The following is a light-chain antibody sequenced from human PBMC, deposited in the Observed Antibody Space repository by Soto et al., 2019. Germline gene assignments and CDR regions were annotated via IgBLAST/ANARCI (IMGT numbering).Light chain of an antibody. Sequence: EIVLTQSPGTLSLSPGERATLSCRASQSISSNDLPWYQQSPGQAPGLLILGASYRATGIPDRFSGRGSGSYFTLTISRLEPDDFAVYYCQQYSCSPPACTVGPGTRVVSK. J-gene: IGKJ3*01. CDR3: QQYSCSPPACT. CDR2: GAS. CDR1: QSISSND. V-gene: IGKV3-20*01.